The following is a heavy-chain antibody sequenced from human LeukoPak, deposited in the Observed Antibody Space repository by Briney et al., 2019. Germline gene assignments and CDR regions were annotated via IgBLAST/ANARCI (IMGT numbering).Heavy chain of an antibody. CDR2: ISGSGGST. D-gene: IGHD6-19*01. CDR1: GFTFSSYA. J-gene: IGHJ4*02. Sequence: PGGSLRLSCAASGFTFSSYAMSWVPQAPGKGLEWVSAISGSGGSTYYADSVKGRFTISRDNSKNTLYLQMNSLRAEDTAVYYCAKDLVASSGWYRGDYWGQGTLVTVSS. V-gene: IGHV3-23*01. CDR3: AKDLVASSGWYRGDY.